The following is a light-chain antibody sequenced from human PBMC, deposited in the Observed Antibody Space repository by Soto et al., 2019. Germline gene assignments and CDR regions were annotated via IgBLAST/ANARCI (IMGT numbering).Light chain of an antibody. CDR3: KQYNSYRT. CDR1: QSISSW. CDR2: DAS. Sequence: DIQMTQSPSTLSASVGDRVTITCRASQSISSWLAWYQQKPGKAPKLLIYDASSLESGVPSRFSGSGSGTKFTLTISSLQPNDFATYYCKQYNSYRTFGKGTKVDIK. V-gene: IGKV1-5*01. J-gene: IGKJ1*01.